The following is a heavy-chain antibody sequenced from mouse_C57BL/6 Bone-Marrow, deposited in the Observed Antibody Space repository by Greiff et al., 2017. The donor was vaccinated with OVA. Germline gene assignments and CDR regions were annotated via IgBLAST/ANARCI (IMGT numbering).Heavy chain of an antibody. CDR3: ARRPYAMDY. V-gene: IGHV5-15*01. Sequence: EVQVVESGGGLVKPGGSLKLSCAASGFTFSDYGMAWVRQAPRKGPEWVAFISNLAYSIYYADTVTGRFTISRENAKNTLYLEMSSLRSEDTAMYYCARRPYAMDYWGQGTSVTVSS. CDR1: GFTFSDYG. CDR2: ISNLAYSI. J-gene: IGHJ4*01.